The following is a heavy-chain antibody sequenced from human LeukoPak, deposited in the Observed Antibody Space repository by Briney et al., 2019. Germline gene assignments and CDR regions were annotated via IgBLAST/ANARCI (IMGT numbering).Heavy chain of an antibody. CDR1: RYTFTGYY. CDR3: ARDREPANWFDP. J-gene: IGHJ5*02. CDR2: INPNSGGT. Sequence: GASVKVSFKHSRYTFTGYYMHSVGQAPGQGLEWMGWINPNSGGTNYAQKFQGRVTMTRDTSISTAYMELSRLRSDDTAVYYCARDREPANWFDPWGQGTLVTVSS. V-gene: IGHV1-2*02.